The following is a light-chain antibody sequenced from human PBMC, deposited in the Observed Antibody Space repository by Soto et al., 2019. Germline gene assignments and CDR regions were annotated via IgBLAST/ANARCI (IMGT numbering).Light chain of an antibody. J-gene: IGKJ5*01. CDR1: QSVSSY. Sequence: EIVVTQSPATLSLSPGERATLSCRARQSVSSYLAWYQQKPGQAPRLLIYGASTRATGLPARFSGSGSGTEFTLIISSLQSEDSAVYYCQQYDNWPITFGQGTRLEIK. CDR3: QQYDNWPIT. V-gene: IGKV3-15*01. CDR2: GAS.